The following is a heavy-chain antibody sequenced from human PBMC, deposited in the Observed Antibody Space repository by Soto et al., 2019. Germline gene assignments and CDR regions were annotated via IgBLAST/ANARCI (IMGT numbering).Heavy chain of an antibody. J-gene: IGHJ4*01. Sequence: SETLSLTCTVSGYSISSGSYWGWIRQPPGKGPEWIASIYHGGTTFYNPSLKSRVTVSVDKSNNQFSLKLRSVTAADTAVYYCAKGNLMVVAGRTFDYWGHGTLVNVSA. D-gene: IGHD6-19*01. CDR3: AKGNLMVVAGRTFDY. CDR1: GYSISSGSY. V-gene: IGHV4-38-2*02. CDR2: IYHGGTT.